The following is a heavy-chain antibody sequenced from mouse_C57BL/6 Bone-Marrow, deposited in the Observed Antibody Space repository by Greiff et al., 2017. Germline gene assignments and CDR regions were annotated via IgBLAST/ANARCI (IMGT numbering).Heavy chain of an antibody. J-gene: IGHJ2*01. CDR1: GYTFTSYW. CDR2: IHPNSGST. D-gene: IGHD1-2*01. CDR3: ARKGPHDYGG. Sequence: VQLQESGAELVKPGASVKMSCKASGYTFTSYWMHWVKQRPGQGLEWIGMIHPNSGSTNYNEKFKSKATLTVDKSSSTAYMQLSSLTSEDSAVYDCARKGPHDYGGWGQGTTLTVSS. V-gene: IGHV1-64*01.